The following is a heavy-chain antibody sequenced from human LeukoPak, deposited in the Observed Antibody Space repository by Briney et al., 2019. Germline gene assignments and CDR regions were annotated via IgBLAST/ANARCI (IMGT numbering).Heavy chain of an antibody. J-gene: IGHJ4*02. CDR3: ARWDGVNYYGSGSYSRFDY. V-gene: IGHV1-18*01. D-gene: IGHD3-10*01. CDR2: VTSYNGDT. Sequence: GASVKVSCKASGYTFNNYGISWVRQAPGQGLEWMGWVTSYNGDTNYAQKLQGRVTMTTDTSTSTAYMELRSLRSDDTAVYYCARWDGVNYYGSGSYSRFDYWGQGTLVTVSS. CDR1: GYTFNNYG.